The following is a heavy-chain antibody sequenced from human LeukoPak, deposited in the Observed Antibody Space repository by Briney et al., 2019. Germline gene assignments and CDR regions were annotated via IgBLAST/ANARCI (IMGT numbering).Heavy chain of an antibody. Sequence: GGSLRLSCAASGFTFSSYGMHWVRQAPGKGLEWVAVISYDGSNKYHADSVKGRFTISRDNSKNTLYLQMNSLRAEDTAVYYCAKDIAFDIWGQGTMVTVSS. J-gene: IGHJ3*02. CDR2: ISYDGSNK. CDR3: AKDIAFDI. V-gene: IGHV3-30*18. CDR1: GFTFSSYG.